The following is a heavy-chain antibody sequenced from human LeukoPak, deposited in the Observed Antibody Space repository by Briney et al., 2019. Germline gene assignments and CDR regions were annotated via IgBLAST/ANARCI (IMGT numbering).Heavy chain of an antibody. CDR1: GFTFSSYG. CDR2: ISGSGGST. Sequence: PGGSLRLSCAASGFTFSSYGMHWVRQAPGKGLEWVSAISGSGGSTYYADSVKGRFTISRDNSKNTLYLQMNSLRAEDTAVYYCAKAPRTWVIPVRVNYFDYWGQGTLVTVSS. J-gene: IGHJ4*02. V-gene: IGHV3-23*01. D-gene: IGHD3-22*01. CDR3: AKAPRTWVIPVRVNYFDY.